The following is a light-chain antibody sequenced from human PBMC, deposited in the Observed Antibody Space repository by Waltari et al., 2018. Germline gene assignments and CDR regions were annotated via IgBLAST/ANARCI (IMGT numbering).Light chain of an antibody. CDR2: DAS. J-gene: IGKJ2*01. CDR3: QHRSDWPLYT. CDR1: QTVRGY. Sequence: EIVLTQSPATLSLSPGESATLSCRASQTVRGYLAWYQHKLGQAPRLLMSDASKRATGIPARFSRSGSGTDFTLIITSLEPEDFAVYYCQHRSDWPLYTFGQGTKLELK. V-gene: IGKV3-11*01.